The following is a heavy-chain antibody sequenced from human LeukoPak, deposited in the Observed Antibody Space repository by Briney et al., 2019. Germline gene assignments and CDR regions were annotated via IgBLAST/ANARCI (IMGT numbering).Heavy chain of an antibody. V-gene: IGHV3-7*01. Sequence: QAGGSLRLSCAVSGFSFSIFWMTWGRQAPGKRPEWMANINEVGSESYYVDSVRGRFTISRDNGKNLLFLEMNSLRADDTAVYFCVQGGHFDFWGQGAPVTVSS. J-gene: IGHJ4*02. CDR2: INEVGSES. CDR3: VQGGHFDF. D-gene: IGHD3-16*01. CDR1: GFSFSIFW.